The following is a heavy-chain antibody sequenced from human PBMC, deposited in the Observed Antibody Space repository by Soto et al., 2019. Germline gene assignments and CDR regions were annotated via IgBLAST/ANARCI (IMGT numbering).Heavy chain of an antibody. CDR2: ISGSGGST. D-gene: IGHD3-22*01. CDR1: GFTFSSYA. Sequence: EVQLLESGGGLVQPGGSLRLSCAASGFTFSSYAMSWVRQAPGKGLEWVSAISGSGGSTYYADSVKGRFTISRDNSKNTLYLQMNSLRAEDTAVYYCAKALEEYYDSSGYGLFDYWGQGTLVTVSS. CDR3: AKALEEYYDSSGYGLFDY. V-gene: IGHV3-23*01. J-gene: IGHJ4*02.